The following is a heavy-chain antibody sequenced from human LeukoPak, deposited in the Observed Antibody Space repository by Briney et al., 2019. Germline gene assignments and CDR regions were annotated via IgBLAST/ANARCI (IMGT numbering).Heavy chain of an antibody. V-gene: IGHV4-34*01. CDR3: ARSPFSLVIRYFEWLRPYYYYYYYMDV. CDR2: IYHSGST. CDR1: GGSFTDYY. J-gene: IGHJ6*03. D-gene: IGHD3-9*01. Sequence: PSETLSLTCAVYGGSFTDYYWSWIRHLPGKGLEWIGSIYHSGSTYYNPSLKSRVTISVDTSKNQFSLKLSSVTAADTAVYYCARSPFSLVIRYFEWLRPYYYYYYYMDVWGKGTTVTVSS.